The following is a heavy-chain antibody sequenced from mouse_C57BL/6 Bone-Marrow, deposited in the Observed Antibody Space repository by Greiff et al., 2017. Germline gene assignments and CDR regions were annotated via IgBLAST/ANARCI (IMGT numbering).Heavy chain of an antibody. CDR1: GFTFSDYG. CDR2: ISSGSSTI. J-gene: IGHJ4*01. V-gene: IGHV5-17*01. D-gene: IGHD1-1*01. Sequence: EVKLMESGGGLVKPGGSLKLSCAASGFTFSDYGMHWVRQAPEKGLEWVAYISSGSSTIYYADTVKGRFTISRDNAKNTLFLQMTSLRSEDTAMYYCARGPGSSPYYAMDYWGQGTSVTVSS. CDR3: ARGPGSSPYYAMDY.